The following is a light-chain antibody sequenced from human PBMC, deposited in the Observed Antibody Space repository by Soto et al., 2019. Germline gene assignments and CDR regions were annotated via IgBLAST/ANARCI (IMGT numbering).Light chain of an antibody. CDR1: SSNVGKNF. V-gene: IGLV1-51*01. CDR2: DNQ. CDR3: GTWDSSLTIGVI. Sequence: QSVLTQPPSVSAAPGQTVSLSCSGSSSNVGKNFVSWYQHVPGKAPKLLIYDNQKRPSGIPDRFSASKSGTLATLDITGLQTGDEADYYCGTWDSSLTIGVIFGGGTKLTVL. J-gene: IGLJ2*01.